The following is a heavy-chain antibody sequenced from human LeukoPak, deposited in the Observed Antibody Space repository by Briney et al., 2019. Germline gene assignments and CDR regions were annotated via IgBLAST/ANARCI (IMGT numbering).Heavy chain of an antibody. CDR1: GYTFTSYG. V-gene: IGHV1-24*01. Sequence: ASVKVSCKASGYTFTSYGISWVRQAPGQGLEWMGGFDPEDGETIYAQKFQGRVTMTEDTSTDTAYMELSSLRSEDTAVYYCATSREVATIYDYWGQGTLVTVSS. CDR3: ATSREVATIYDY. D-gene: IGHD5-12*01. CDR2: FDPEDGET. J-gene: IGHJ4*02.